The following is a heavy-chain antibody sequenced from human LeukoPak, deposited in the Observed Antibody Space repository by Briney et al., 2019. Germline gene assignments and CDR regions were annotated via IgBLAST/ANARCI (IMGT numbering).Heavy chain of an antibody. D-gene: IGHD2-15*01. CDR1: GGSISSYY. CDR2: TYYSGNT. CDR3: ATRSTGVAATFDS. J-gene: IGHJ4*02. Sequence: SETLSLTCTVSGGSISSYYWSWIRQPPGKGLEWIGYTYYSGNTNYNPSLKSRVTISVDTSKNQFSLKLSSVTAADTAVYYCATRSTGVAATFDSWGQGALVTVSS. V-gene: IGHV4-59*01.